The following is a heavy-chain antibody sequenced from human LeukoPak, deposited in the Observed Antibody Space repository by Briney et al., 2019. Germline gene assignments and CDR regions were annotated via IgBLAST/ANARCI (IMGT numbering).Heavy chain of an antibody. J-gene: IGHJ4*02. CDR2: IQTSGRV. D-gene: IGHD4-17*01. CDR3: ARDRGNGDYGAYFDS. V-gene: IGHV4-61*02. Sequence: PSQTLSLTCSVSGGSVTSGPNYWNWIRRPAGKGLEWIGRIQTSGRVNYNPSLKSRVTVYLDTPKNLVSLQLTSVTAADTAVYYCARDRGNGDYGAYFDSWGEGTQVTVSS. CDR1: GGSVTSGPNY.